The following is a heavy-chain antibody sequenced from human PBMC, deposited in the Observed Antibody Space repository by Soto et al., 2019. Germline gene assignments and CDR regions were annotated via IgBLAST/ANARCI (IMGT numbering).Heavy chain of an antibody. J-gene: IGHJ4*02. CDR2: IYSGGST. CDR3: VHCSGGSCSSDY. V-gene: IGHV3-53*01. D-gene: IGHD2-15*01. CDR1: GFTVSSNY. Sequence: PGGSLRLSCAASGFTVSSNYMSWVRQAPGKGLEWVSVIYSGGSTYYADSVKGRFTISRDNSKNTLYLQMNRLRAEDTAVYYCVHCSGGSCSSDYWGQGTLVTVS.